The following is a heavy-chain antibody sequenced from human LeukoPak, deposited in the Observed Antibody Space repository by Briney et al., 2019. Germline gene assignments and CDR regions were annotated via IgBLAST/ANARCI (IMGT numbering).Heavy chain of an antibody. J-gene: IGHJ4*02. Sequence: PGGSLRLSCAASGFTFSSYAMSWVRQAPGKGLEWVSYISSSGSTIYYAASVKGRFTISRDNAKNSLYLQMNSLRAEDTAVYYCARDREETYYYDSSGYYRSFDYWGQGTLVTVSS. CDR2: ISSSGSTI. CDR1: GFTFSSYA. CDR3: ARDREETYYYDSSGYYRSFDY. D-gene: IGHD3-22*01. V-gene: IGHV3-48*04.